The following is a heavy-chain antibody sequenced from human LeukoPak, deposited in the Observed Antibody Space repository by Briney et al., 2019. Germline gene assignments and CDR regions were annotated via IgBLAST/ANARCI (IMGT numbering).Heavy chain of an antibody. D-gene: IGHD3-22*01. V-gene: IGHV4-59*01. CDR1: NGSISNYF. CDR3: ASLGGYYESSSYSQLDAFDI. Sequence: SETLSLTCTVSNGSISNYFWGWIRQPPGKGLEWIGYVHHSGTANYNPSLMSRVNISIDTSEYRLSLKLSSVTAADTALYYCASLGGYYESSSYSQLDAFDIWGQGTVVTVSS. J-gene: IGHJ3*02. CDR2: VHHSGTA.